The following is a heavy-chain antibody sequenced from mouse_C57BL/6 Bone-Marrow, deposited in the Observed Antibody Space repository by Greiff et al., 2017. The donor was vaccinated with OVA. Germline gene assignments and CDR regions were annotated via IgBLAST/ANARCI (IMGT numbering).Heavy chain of an antibody. CDR3: ARILRYYYAMDY. CDR2: IHPNSGSA. CDR1: GYTFTSYW. Sequence: QVQLKESGAELVKPGASVRLSCKASGYTFTSYWMHWVKQRPGQGLEWIGMIHPNSGSANYNEKFKSKATLTVDKSSSTAYMQLSSLTSEDSAVYYCARILRYYYAMDYWGQGTSVTVSS. V-gene: IGHV1-64*01. D-gene: IGHD1-1*01. J-gene: IGHJ4*01.